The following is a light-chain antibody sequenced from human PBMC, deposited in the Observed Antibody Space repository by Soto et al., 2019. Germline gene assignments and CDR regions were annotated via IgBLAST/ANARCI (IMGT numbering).Light chain of an antibody. CDR2: IAS. CDR1: QSVNSDY. V-gene: IGKV3-20*01. CDR3: QQYGTSPST. J-gene: IGKJ1*01. Sequence: EIVLTQSPGTLSLFPGERATLSCRATQSVNSDYLAWYQQKPGQAPRLLIYIASRRATGIPDRFSGSGAGTDFTLTISRLAPEDFAVYYCQQYGTSPSTFCQGTKVEIK.